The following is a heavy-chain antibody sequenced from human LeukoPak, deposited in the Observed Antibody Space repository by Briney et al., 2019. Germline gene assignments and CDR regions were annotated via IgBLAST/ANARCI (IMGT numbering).Heavy chain of an antibody. D-gene: IGHD4-17*01. CDR1: GGSISSSSYY. Sequence: PSETLSLTCTVSGGSISSSSYYWGWIRQPPGKGLEWIGSIYYSGSTYYNPSLKSRVTISVDTSKNQFSLKLSSVTAADTAVYYCARDCPFTEPFPTVTTHMGSWFDPWGQGTLVTVSS. CDR3: ARDCPFTEPFPTVTTHMGSWFDP. V-gene: IGHV4-39*07. CDR2: IYYSGST. J-gene: IGHJ5*02.